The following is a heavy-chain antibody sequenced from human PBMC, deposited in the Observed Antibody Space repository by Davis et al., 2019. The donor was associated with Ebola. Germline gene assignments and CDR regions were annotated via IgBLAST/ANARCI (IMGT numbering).Heavy chain of an antibody. V-gene: IGHV7-4-1*02. J-gene: IGHJ3*02. D-gene: IGHD3-22*01. CDR1: GYTFTSYA. CDR3: ASGSESYYDSSGSGAFDI. Sequence: ASVKVSCKASGYTFTSYAMNWVRQAPGQGLEWMGWINTNTGNPTYAQGFTGRFVFSLDTSVSTAYLQISSLKAEDTAVYYCASGSESYYDSSGSGAFDIWGQGTMVTVSS. CDR2: INTNTGNP.